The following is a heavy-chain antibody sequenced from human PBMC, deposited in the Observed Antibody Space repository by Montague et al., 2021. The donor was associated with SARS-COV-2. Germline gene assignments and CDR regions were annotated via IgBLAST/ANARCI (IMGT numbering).Heavy chain of an antibody. CDR1: GASISTGPFY. Sequence: TLSLTCTVSGASISTGPFYWSWIRQYPGKGLEWIGYIYYSGSTYYNPSLKSRITMSVDPSKNQFSLTLSSVTAADTAIYYCVTRLPYGTGPFDYWGQEILVTVSS. CDR2: IYYSGST. CDR3: VTRLPYGTGPFDY. V-gene: IGHV4-31*03. J-gene: IGHJ4*02. D-gene: IGHD3-10*01.